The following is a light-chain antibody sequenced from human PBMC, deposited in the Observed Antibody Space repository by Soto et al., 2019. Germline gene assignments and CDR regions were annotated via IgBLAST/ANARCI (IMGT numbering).Light chain of an antibody. CDR3: QQYNTYPWT. CDR1: QTIGSW. V-gene: IGKV1-5*03. J-gene: IGKJ1*01. CDR2: KAS. Sequence: DIQMTQSPSTLSAFVGDRVTITCRASQTIGSWLAWYQQKPGKAPKLLIYKASFLNGGVPVSFSGSGSGTEFTLTINSLQPDDFATYYCQQYNTYPWTFGQGTKVEIK.